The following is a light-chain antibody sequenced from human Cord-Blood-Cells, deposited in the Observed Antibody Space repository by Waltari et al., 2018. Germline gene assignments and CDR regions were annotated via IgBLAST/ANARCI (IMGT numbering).Light chain of an antibody. CDR3: NSRDSSGNHLV. J-gene: IGLJ3*02. V-gene: IGLV3-19*01. CDR2: GKN. Sequence: SSELTQDPAVSVALGQTVRITCQGDSLRSYYASWYQQKPGPAPVLVIYGKNNRPSGIPDRCSGSSSGNTASLTVTGAQAEDEADYYCNSRDSSGNHLVFGGGTKLTVL. CDR1: SLRSYY.